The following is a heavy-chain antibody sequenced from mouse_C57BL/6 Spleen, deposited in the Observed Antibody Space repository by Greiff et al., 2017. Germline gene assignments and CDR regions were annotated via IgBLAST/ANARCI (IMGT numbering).Heavy chain of an antibody. V-gene: IGHV6-3*01. Sequence: EVQVVESGGGLVQPGASMKLSCVASGFTFTNYWMNWVRQSPGKGLEWVAQIRSRSDNYATNYAESVKGRFTSSRDDSKSSFYLQMYNLSAEDTGVYYCTDGVGDYWGQGTPLTVSA. D-gene: IGHD1-1*02. CDR3: TDGVGDY. CDR1: GFTFTNYW. J-gene: IGHJ2*01. CDR2: IRSRSDNYAT.